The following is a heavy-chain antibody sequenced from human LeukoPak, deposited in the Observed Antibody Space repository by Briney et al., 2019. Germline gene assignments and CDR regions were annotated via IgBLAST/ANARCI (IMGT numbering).Heavy chain of an antibody. Sequence: ASVKVSCKASGGTFSSYAMSWVRQAPGQGLEWMGRIIPILGIANYAQKFQGRVTITADKSTSTAYMELSSLRSEDTAVYYCARDRGWYNWNDGYFDYWGQGTLVTVSS. CDR2: IIPILGIA. D-gene: IGHD1-20*01. J-gene: IGHJ4*02. CDR1: GGTFSSYA. V-gene: IGHV1-69*04. CDR3: ARDRGWYNWNDGYFDY.